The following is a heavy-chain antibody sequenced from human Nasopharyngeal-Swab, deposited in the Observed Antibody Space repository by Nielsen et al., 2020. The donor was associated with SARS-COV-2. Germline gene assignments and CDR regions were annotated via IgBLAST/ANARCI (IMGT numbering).Heavy chain of an antibody. CDR1: GFSFDDYG. J-gene: IGHJ6*03. CDR3: ARESGLRFFDYYYYYYMDV. CDR2: INWNGIST. Sequence: GESLKISCASSGFSFDDYGMSWVRQPPGKGLDWVSGINWNGISTGYADSVKGRFTISRDNAKNSLYLQMNSLRAEDTAVYYCARESGLRFFDYYYYYYMDVWGKGTTVTVSS. D-gene: IGHD3-3*01. V-gene: IGHV3-20*04.